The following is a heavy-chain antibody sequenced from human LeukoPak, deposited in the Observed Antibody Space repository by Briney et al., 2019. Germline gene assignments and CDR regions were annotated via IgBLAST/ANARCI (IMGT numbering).Heavy chain of an antibody. Sequence: GAPVKVSCKASGYTFTGYYMHWVRQATGQGLEWMGWMNPHSGKTGYAQNFQGRVTMTRDTSISTAYMELSSLRSEDTAVYYCARLSSHYGDYKVDPWGQGTLVTVSS. CDR2: MNPHSGKT. V-gene: IGHV1-8*02. D-gene: IGHD4-17*01. J-gene: IGHJ5*02. CDR3: ARLSSHYGDYKVDP. CDR1: GYTFTGYY.